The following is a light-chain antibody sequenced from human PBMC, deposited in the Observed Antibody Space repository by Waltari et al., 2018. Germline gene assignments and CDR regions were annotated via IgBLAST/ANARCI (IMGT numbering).Light chain of an antibody. V-gene: IGKV3-15*01. CDR1: DAVSLN. CDR2: SAS. J-gene: IGKJ4*01. CDR3: QQYSYWPPLT. Sequence: EIVMTQSPATLSVSPADRATLSCSASDAVSLNLAWYRQKPGQAPRPLIYSASTRASGVPDRFSGSGSGTEFTLTISNLQSEDFAVYYCQQYSYWPPLTFGGGTKVDIK.